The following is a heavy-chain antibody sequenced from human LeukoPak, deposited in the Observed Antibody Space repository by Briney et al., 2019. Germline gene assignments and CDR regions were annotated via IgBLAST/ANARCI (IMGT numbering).Heavy chain of an antibody. Sequence: WASVKVSCKASGYTFTGYYMHWVRQAPGQGLEWMGWINPNSGGTNYAQKFQGRVTMTRDTSISTAYMELSRLRSDDTAVYYCARAIPEYCSSTSCYGWFDPWGQGTLVTVSS. CDR1: GYTFTGYY. J-gene: IGHJ5*02. V-gene: IGHV1-2*02. CDR2: INPNSGGT. D-gene: IGHD2-2*01. CDR3: ARAIPEYCSSTSCYGWFDP.